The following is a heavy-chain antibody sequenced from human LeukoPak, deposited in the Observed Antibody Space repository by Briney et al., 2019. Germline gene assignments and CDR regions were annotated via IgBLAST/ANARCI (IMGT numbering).Heavy chain of an antibody. Sequence: GGSLRLSCAASGFTFDDYGMSWVRQAPGKGLEWVSGINWNGGSTGYADSVKGRFTISRDNAKNSLYLQMNSLRAEDTALYFWARGARGVSGYYFDFWGQGTLVTVSS. CDR3: ARGARGVSGYYFDF. J-gene: IGHJ4*02. CDR2: INWNGGST. D-gene: IGHD3-10*01. CDR1: GFTFDDYG. V-gene: IGHV3-20*04.